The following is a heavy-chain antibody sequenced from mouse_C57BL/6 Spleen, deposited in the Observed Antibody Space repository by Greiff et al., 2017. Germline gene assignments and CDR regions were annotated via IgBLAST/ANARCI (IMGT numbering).Heavy chain of an antibody. V-gene: IGHV1-82*01. CDR3: ARGGTDLGWYFDV. J-gene: IGHJ1*03. D-gene: IGHD3-1*01. CDR1: GYAFSSSW. CDR2: IYPGDGDT. Sequence: VQLQQSGPELVKPVASVKISCKASGYAFSSSWMNWVKQRPGKGLEWIGRIYPGDGDTNYNGKFKGKATLTADKSSSTAYMQLSSLTSEDSAVYFCARGGTDLGWYFDVWGTGTTVTVSS.